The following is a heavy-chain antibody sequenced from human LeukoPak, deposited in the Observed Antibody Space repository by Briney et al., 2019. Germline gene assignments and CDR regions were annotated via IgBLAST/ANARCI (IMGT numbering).Heavy chain of an antibody. CDR3: ARGQRNTIVVVPAAPNRNINTGRDNWFDP. Sequence: PSETLSLTCAVYGGSFSGYYWSWIRQSPGKGLEWIGEINHSGSTNYNPSLKSRVTISVDTSKNQFSLKLSSVTAADTAVYYCARGQRNTIVVVPAAPNRNINTGRDNWFDPWGQGTLVTVSS. D-gene: IGHD2-2*01. J-gene: IGHJ5*02. CDR1: GGSFSGYY. CDR2: INHSGST. V-gene: IGHV4-34*01.